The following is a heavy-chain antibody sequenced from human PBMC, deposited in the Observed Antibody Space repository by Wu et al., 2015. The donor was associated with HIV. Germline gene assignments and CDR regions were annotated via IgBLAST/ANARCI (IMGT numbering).Heavy chain of an antibody. CDR3: ARASGSGYYSHMNS. CDR2: VNPSSGNT. J-gene: IGHJ4*02. V-gene: IGHV1-46*01. CDR1: GYMFTDYY. D-gene: IGHD3-22*01. Sequence: QMQLVQSGAEVKKPGATLKVSCKTSGYMFTDYYIHWVRQAPGQGLEWMGIVNPSSGNTSYAHKFQGRVTMTRDTSTTTVYMELNTLTSEDTAVYLCARASGSGYYSHMNSWGQGTLVVVSS.